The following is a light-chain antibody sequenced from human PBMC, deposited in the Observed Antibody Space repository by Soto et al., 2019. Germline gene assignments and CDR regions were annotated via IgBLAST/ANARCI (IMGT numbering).Light chain of an antibody. J-gene: IGKJ4*01. CDR3: QQNNNWPPFT. V-gene: IGKV3-15*01. CDR2: GAS. CDR1: QSVSSK. Sequence: EIVMTQSPATLSVSPGERATLSCRASQSVSSKLAWYQQKPGQSPRLLIYGASTLATNIPARFSGSGSGTDFTSTIIRLQSEDFEVYYCQQNNNWPPFTFGGGTKVEIK.